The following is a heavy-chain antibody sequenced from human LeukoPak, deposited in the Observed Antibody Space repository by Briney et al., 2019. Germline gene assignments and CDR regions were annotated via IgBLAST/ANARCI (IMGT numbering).Heavy chain of an antibody. V-gene: IGHV3-23*01. CDR2: ISGGGGSPYYA. D-gene: IGHD3-9*01. CDR3: AKFYDILTGYFDY. J-gene: IGHJ4*02. CDR1: GFTFSSSA. Sequence: PGGSPRLSCAASGFTFSSSAMSWVRQSPGKGLEWVSAISGGGGSPYYAYYTDSVKGRFTISRDNSKNTLYLQMNSLRAEDTAVYYCAKFYDILTGYFDYWGQGTLVTVSS.